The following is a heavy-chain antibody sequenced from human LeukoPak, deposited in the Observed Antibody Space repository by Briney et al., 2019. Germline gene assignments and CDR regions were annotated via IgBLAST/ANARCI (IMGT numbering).Heavy chain of an antibody. V-gene: IGHV4-34*01. Sequence: SSETLSLTCAVYGGSFSGYYWSWIRQPPGKGLDWIGEINHSGSSNYNPSLKSRVTISVDTSKNQFSLKLSSVTAADTAVYYCARGEDGDYYFQHWGQGTLVTVSS. CDR1: GGSFSGYY. CDR3: ARGEDGDYYFQH. D-gene: IGHD4-17*01. CDR2: INHSGSS. J-gene: IGHJ1*01.